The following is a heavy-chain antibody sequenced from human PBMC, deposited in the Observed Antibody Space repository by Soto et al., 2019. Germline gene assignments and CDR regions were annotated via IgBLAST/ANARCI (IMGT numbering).Heavy chain of an antibody. CDR3: ERRGRSSLREMDV. CDR2: ISSSSDDI. V-gene: IGHV3-21*01. CDR1: GFTFSYYT. Sequence: PGGSLRLSCAASGFTFSYYTMNWVRQAPGKGLEWVTSISSSSDDIYYADSVKGRFTISRDNAKNSLYLQMISLRAEDTAVYYCERRGRSSLREMDVWGQGTAVTVSS. J-gene: IGHJ6*02. D-gene: IGHD6-13*01.